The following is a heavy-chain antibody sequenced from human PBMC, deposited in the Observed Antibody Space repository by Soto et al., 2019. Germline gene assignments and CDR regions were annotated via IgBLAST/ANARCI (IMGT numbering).Heavy chain of an antibody. Sequence: QVQLQEAGPGLVKPSETLSLICTVSGDSISGNYWSWIRQPPGKGLEWIGYIYYSGNTNYNPSLKSRVTISVDTSKNQFSLKLNSVTAADTAVYYCARMERSDDSSFLWFDPWGQGTLVTVSS. CDR1: GDSISGNY. D-gene: IGHD6-13*01. CDR3: ARMERSDDSSFLWFDP. CDR2: IYYSGNT. J-gene: IGHJ5*02. V-gene: IGHV4-59*08.